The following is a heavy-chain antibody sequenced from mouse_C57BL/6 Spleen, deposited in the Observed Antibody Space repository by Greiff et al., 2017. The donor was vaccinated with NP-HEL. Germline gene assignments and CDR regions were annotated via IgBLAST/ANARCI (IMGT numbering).Heavy chain of an antibody. J-gene: IGHJ3*01. V-gene: IGHV1-82*01. CDR2: IYPGDGDT. CDR1: GYAFSSSW. Sequence: VQLQPSGPELVKPGASVKISCKASGYAFSSSWMNWVKQRPGKGLEWIGRIYPGDGDTNYNGKFNGKATLTAEKSSSTAYMQLSSLTSEDSAVYFCARSEIYYDYDDWFAYWGQGTLVTVSA. CDR3: ARSEIYYDYDDWFAY. D-gene: IGHD2-4*01.